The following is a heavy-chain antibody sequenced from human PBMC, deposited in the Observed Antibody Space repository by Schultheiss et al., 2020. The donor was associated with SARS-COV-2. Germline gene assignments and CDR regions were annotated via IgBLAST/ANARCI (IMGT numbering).Heavy chain of an antibody. CDR1: GGSFSGYY. CDR3: ARGSGSYRGWCCAD. V-gene: IGHV4-34*01. J-gene: IGHJ4*02. CDR2: INHSGST. Sequence: SETLSLTCAVYGGSFSGYYWSWIRQPPVKGLEWIGEINHSGSTNYNPSLKSRVTISVDTSKNQFSLKLSSVTAADTAVYYCARGSGSYRGWCCADWGQGTLVTVSS. D-gene: IGHD1-26*01.